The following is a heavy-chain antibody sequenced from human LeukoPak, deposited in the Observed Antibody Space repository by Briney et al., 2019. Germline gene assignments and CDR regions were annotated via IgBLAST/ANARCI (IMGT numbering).Heavy chain of an antibody. CDR3: ALKGLYCSGGSCYSDLSWFDP. Sequence: SVKVSCKASGGTFSSYTISWVRQAPGQGLEWMGRIITILGIANYAQKFQGRVTITADKSTSTAYMELSSLRSEDTAVYYCALKGLYCSGGSCYSDLSWFDPWGQGTLVTVSS. V-gene: IGHV1-69*02. CDR1: GGTFSSYT. J-gene: IGHJ5*02. CDR2: IITILGIA. D-gene: IGHD2-15*01.